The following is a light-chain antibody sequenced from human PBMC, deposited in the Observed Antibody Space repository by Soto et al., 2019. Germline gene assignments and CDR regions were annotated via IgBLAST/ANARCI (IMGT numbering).Light chain of an antibody. V-gene: IGKV1-5*01. Sequence: DIQMTQSPSTLSASVGDRVTINCRASQSISSWLAWYQQKPGKAPKLLIYDASSLESGVPSRFSGSGSGTEFTLTISSLQPDDFATYYCQQYNSYRTFGQGTKVDIK. CDR1: QSISSW. J-gene: IGKJ1*01. CDR3: QQYNSYRT. CDR2: DAS.